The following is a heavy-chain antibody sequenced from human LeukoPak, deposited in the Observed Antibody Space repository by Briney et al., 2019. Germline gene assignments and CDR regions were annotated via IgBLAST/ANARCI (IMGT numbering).Heavy chain of an antibody. CDR2: MNPNSGNT. Sequence: ASVKVSCKAFGYTFTSYDINWVRQATGQGLEWMGWMNPNSGNTGYAQKFQGRVTMTRNTSISTAYMELSSLRSEDTAVYYCARGGGYYYDSSGYYLNNWFDPWGQGTLVTVSS. D-gene: IGHD3-22*01. CDR3: ARGGGYYYDSSGYYLNNWFDP. J-gene: IGHJ5*02. CDR1: GYTFTSYD. V-gene: IGHV1-8*01.